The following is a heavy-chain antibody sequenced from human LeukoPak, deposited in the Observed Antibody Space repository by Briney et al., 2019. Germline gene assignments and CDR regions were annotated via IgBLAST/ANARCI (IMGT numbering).Heavy chain of an antibody. CDR3: ARGNFVWNDDTYYNYMDV. V-gene: IGHV4-39*07. D-gene: IGHD1-1*01. CDR1: GDSISSSRYF. CDR2: IYYSGST. Sequence: SETLSLTCTVSGDSISSSRYFWGWIRQPPGKGLECIGTIYYSGSTYYNSSLKSRVTISVDTSKNLFSLKLSSVTAADTAVYYCARGNFVWNDDTYYNYMDVWGKGTTVTISS. J-gene: IGHJ6*03.